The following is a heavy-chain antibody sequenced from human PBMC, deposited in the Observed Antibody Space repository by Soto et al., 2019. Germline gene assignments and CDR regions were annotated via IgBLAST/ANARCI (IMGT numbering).Heavy chain of an antibody. CDR1: GFTFRNHA. V-gene: IGHV3-30-3*01. CDR3: ARGDREDILVVVGARPGEYGTDI. Sequence: QVQWVESGGGVVQPGGSLGLSCAASGFTFRNHAMHWFRQAPGKGLECLAVIAHDGSNAFYRDSVKGRFTVSRDNSKNTLYLYMNSLRSEDTGVYYCARGDREDILVVVGARPGEYGTDIWGQGTTVIVSS. J-gene: IGHJ6*02. CDR2: IAHDGSNA. D-gene: IGHD2-15*01.